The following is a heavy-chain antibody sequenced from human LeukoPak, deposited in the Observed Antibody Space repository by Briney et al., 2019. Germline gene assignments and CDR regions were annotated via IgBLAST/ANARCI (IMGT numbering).Heavy chain of an antibody. V-gene: IGHV1-18*04. J-gene: IGHJ3*02. CDR2: ISTYSLTT. CDR3: ASSRGKIDAFDI. Sequence: ASVKVSCKASGFTFTGYYMHWVRQAPGQGLEWMGWISTYSLTTLYAQKFQGRVTITTHTPTSTAYMELRSLRSDDTAVYYCASSRGKIDAFDIWGQGTMVTVSS. CDR1: GFTFTGYY.